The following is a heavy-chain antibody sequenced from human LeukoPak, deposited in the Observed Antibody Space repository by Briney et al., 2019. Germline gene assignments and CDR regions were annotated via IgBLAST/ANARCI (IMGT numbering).Heavy chain of an antibody. J-gene: IGHJ6*03. CDR1: GFTFNGYS. Sequence: GGSLRLSCAASGFTFNGYSMNWVRQVPGKGLEWISYITSSSGTIYYADSVKGRFTISRDNSKNTLYLQMNSLRAEDTAVYYCAKDKTMDVWGKGTTVTVSS. CDR3: AKDKTMDV. V-gene: IGHV3-48*01. CDR2: ITSSSGTI.